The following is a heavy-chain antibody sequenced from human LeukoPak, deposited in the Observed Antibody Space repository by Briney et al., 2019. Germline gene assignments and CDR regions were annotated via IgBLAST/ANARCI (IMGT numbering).Heavy chain of an antibody. D-gene: IGHD1-26*01. J-gene: IGHJ4*02. V-gene: IGHV1-69*13. CDR1: GGTFSSYA. Sequence: GASVKVSCKASGGTFSSYAISWVRQAPGQGLEWMGWMNPNSGNTGYAQKFQGRVTITADESTSTAYMELSSLRSEDTAVYYCARDKPEGSYYLSPFDYWGQGTLVTVSS. CDR2: MNPNSGNT. CDR3: ARDKPEGSYYLSPFDY.